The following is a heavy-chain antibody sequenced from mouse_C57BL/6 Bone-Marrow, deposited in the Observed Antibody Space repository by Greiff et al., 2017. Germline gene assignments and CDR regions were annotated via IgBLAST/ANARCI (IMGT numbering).Heavy chain of an antibody. V-gene: IGHV5-17*01. CDR1: GFTFSDYG. CDR3: ARIGVLRYMDY. Sequence: EVKLMESGGGLVKPRGSLKLSCAASGFTFSDYGMHWVRQAPEKGLEWVAYISSGSSTIYYADTVKGRFTISRDNAKNTLFLQMTSLRSEDTAMYYCARIGVLRYMDYWGQGTSVTVSS. J-gene: IGHJ4*01. CDR2: ISSGSSTI. D-gene: IGHD1-1*01.